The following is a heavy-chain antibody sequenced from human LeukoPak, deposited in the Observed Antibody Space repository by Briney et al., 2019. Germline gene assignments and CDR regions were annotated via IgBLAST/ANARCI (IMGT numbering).Heavy chain of an antibody. D-gene: IGHD3-9*01. CDR2: IYYSGST. J-gene: IGHJ4*02. V-gene: IGHV4-30-4*01. Sequence: PSETLSLTCTVSGGSISSGDYYWSWIRQPPGKGLEWIGYIYYSGSTYYNPSLKSRVTISVDTSKNQFSLKLSSVTAADTAVYYCASYDILTGRVLDYWGQGTLVPVSS. CDR3: ASYDILTGRVLDY. CDR1: GGSISSGDYY.